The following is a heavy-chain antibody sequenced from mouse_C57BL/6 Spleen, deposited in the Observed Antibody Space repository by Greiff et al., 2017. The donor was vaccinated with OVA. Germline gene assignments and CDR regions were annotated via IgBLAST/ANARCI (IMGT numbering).Heavy chain of an antibody. CDR1: GYTFTDYY. J-gene: IGHJ4*01. CDR3: AFGGLEDYAMDY. CDR2: IFPGSGST. Sequence: QVQPKQSGPELVKPGASVKISCKASGYTFTDYYINWVKQRPGQGLEWIGWIFPGSGSTYYNEKFKGKATLTVDKSSSTAYMLLSSLASEDSAVFFCAFGGLEDYAMDYWGQGTSVTVSS. D-gene: IGHD2-4*01. V-gene: IGHV1-75*01.